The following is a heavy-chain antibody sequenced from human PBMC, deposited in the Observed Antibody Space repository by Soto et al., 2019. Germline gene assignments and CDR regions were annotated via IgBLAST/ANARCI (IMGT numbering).Heavy chain of an antibody. D-gene: IGHD3-3*01. J-gene: IGHJ5*02. CDR3: ARDKDDFWSAYSNDGFDP. CDR1: GYTFTSYG. Sequence: ASVKVSCKASGYTFTSYGISWVRQAPGQGLEWMGWISAYNGNTNYAQKLQGRVTMTTDTSTSTAYMELRSLRSDDTAVYYCARDKDDFWSAYSNDGFDPWGQGTLATVSS. V-gene: IGHV1-18*01. CDR2: ISAYNGNT.